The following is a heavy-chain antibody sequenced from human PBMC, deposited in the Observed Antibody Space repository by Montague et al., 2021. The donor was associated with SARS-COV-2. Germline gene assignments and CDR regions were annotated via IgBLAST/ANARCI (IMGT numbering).Heavy chain of an antibody. CDR1: GFTFSIYA. CDR2: ISGSGGST. Sequence: LRLSCAASGFTFSIYAMTWVRQAPGKGLEWVSAISGSGGSTYYADSVKGRFTISRDNSRDTVYLQMNTLRAEDTAVYYCAKLVYYDRAYWGQGTLVIVSP. J-gene: IGHJ4*02. D-gene: IGHD3-22*01. V-gene: IGHV3-23*01. CDR3: AKLVYYDRAY.